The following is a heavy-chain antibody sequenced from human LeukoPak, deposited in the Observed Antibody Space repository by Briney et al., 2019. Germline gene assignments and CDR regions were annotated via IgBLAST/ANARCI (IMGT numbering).Heavy chain of an antibody. CDR1: GYTFTRDG. V-gene: IGHV1-18*01. J-gene: IGHJ6*03. D-gene: IGHD1-26*01. Sequence: ASVKVSCKASGYTFTRDGISWVRQAPCQGVEGMGRISAYNGNTHYTQKLQGRVTMTTDTSTSTAYMELRSLRSDDTAVYYCARDWYEELTVQPTDRDYYYYCCMDVWGKGTTVTVSS. CDR2: ISAYNGNT. CDR3: ARDWYEELTVQPTDRDYYYYCCMDV.